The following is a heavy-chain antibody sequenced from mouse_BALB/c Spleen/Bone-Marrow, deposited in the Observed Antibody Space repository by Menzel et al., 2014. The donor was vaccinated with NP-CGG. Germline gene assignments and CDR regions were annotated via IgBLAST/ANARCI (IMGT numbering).Heavy chain of an antibody. CDR1: GFNIKDTY. CDR2: DDPANGNT. V-gene: IGHV14-3*02. D-gene: IGHD2-14*01. Sequence: EVQLVESGAELVKPGASVKLSCTASGFNIKDTYMQWVKQRPEQGLEWIGRDDPANGNTKYDPKFQGKATITADTSSNTAYLQLSSLTSEDTAVYYCARYRLGTYFDYWGQGTTLTVSS. CDR3: ARYRLGTYFDY. J-gene: IGHJ2*01.